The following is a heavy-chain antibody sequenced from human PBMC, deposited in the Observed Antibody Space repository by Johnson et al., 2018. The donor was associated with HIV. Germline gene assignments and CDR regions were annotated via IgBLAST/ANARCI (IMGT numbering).Heavy chain of an antibody. CDR3: ARDGRGLDAFDI. J-gene: IGHJ3*02. CDR2: IYSGGST. D-gene: IGHD3/OR15-3a*01. Sequence: VQLVESGGGLVKPGGSLRLSCAASGFSFSDYYMTWVRQIPGKGLEWVSVIYSGGSTYYADYVKGRFTISRDNSKNTLYLQMNSLRDVDTAVYYCARDGRGLDAFDIWGQGTMVTVSS. V-gene: IGHV3-66*01. CDR1: GFSFSDYY.